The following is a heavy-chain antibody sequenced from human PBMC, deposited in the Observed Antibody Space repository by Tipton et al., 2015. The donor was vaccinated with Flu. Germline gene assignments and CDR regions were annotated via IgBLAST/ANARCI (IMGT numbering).Heavy chain of an antibody. CDR3: ARDLRGYSGYTGGDAFDM. CDR1: GGSMSSFY. CDR2: ISTSGST. V-gene: IGHV4-4*07. D-gene: IGHD5-12*01. Sequence: TLSLTCSTSGGSMSSFYWSWIRQPAGKGLEWIGRISTSGSTNYNASLESRVTLSRDTSKNHISLRLTSATAADTALYYCARDLRGYSGYTGGDAFDMWGRGIMVFVSS. J-gene: IGHJ3*02.